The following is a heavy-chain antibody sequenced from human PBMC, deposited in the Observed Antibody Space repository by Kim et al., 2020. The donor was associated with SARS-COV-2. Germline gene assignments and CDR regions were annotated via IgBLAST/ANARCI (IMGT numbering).Heavy chain of an antibody. Sequence: SETLSLTCAVYGGSFSGHYWTWIRQPPGKGLEWIGQINRSGSTNYIPSLKSRVTMSVDTSKSQFSLKLTSVTAADTAVYYCAGATTIGSGYIYWGQGTLVTVSS. CDR1: GGSFSGHY. V-gene: IGHV4-34*01. J-gene: IGHJ4*02. CDR3: AGATTIGSGYIY. D-gene: IGHD3-22*01. CDR2: INRSGST.